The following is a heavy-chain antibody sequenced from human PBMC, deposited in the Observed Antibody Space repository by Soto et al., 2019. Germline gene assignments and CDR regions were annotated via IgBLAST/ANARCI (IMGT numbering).Heavy chain of an antibody. V-gene: IGHV4-31*03. CDR1: GVSISSGGYY. CDR3: ARDGSNYYYFDY. J-gene: IGHJ4*01. D-gene: IGHD4-4*01. Sequence: PSETLSLTCTVSGVSISSGGYYWSWVRQHPGKGLEWIGYIYYSGSTYYNPSLKSRVTISVDTSKNQFSLKLSSVTAADTAVYYCARDGSNYYYFDYWGHGTLVTVSS. CDR2: IYYSGST.